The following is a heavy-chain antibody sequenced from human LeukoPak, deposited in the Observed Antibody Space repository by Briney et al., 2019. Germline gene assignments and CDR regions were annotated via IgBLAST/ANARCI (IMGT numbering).Heavy chain of an antibody. Sequence: QPGGSLRLSCAASGFTFSSYAMSWVRRAPGKGLEWVSAISGSGGSTYYADSVKGRFTISGDNSKNTLYLQMNSLRAEDTAVYYCAKGVSIVGPGDYWGQGTLVTVSS. J-gene: IGHJ4*02. D-gene: IGHD1-26*01. CDR2: ISGSGGST. CDR3: AKGVSIVGPGDY. CDR1: GFTFSSYA. V-gene: IGHV3-23*01.